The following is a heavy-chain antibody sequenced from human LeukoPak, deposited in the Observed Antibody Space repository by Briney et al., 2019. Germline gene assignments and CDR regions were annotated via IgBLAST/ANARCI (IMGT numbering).Heavy chain of an antibody. V-gene: IGHV3-33*08. CDR2: IWYDGNNK. D-gene: IGHD2-15*01. Sequence: GGSLRLSCAASTFTFSNYWMSWVRQAPGKGLEWVTLIWYDGNNKYYADSVKGRFTISRDNSKNTLYLQLNSLRAEDTAVYYCARQHCSGGDCYFFDWGQGTLVTVSS. J-gene: IGHJ4*02. CDR1: TFTFSNYW. CDR3: ARQHCSGGDCYFFD.